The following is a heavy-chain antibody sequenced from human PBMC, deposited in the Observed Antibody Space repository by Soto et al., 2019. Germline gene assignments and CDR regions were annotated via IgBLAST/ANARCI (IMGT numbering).Heavy chain of an antibody. CDR3: ARGSSSYYAYGMDV. CDR2: IYDSGST. J-gene: IGHJ6*02. CDR1: GDSISRGGYS. V-gene: IGHV4-30-2*01. D-gene: IGHD6-6*01. Sequence: QLQLQESGSGLVRPSQTLSLTCAVSGDSISRGGYSWTWIRQPPGKALEWMGNIYDSGSTSYNPSLKSRVTISVDTSKNQFSLRLTSVTAADTAVYFCARGSSSYYAYGMDVWGQGTTVTVSS.